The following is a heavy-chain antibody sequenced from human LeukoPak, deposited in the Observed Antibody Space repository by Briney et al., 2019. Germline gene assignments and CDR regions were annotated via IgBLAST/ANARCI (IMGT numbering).Heavy chain of an antibody. CDR2: ISSSSSYI. CDR1: GFTFSSYS. Sequence: GGSLRLSCAASGFTFSSYSMNWVRQAPGKGLEWVSSISSSSSYIYYADSVKGRFTISRDNAKNSLYLQMNGLRAEDTAVYYCARDSREYYYGSGSYNYYYGMDVWGKGTTVTVSS. CDR3: ARDSREYYYGSGSYNYYYGMDV. J-gene: IGHJ6*04. V-gene: IGHV3-21*01. D-gene: IGHD3-10*01.